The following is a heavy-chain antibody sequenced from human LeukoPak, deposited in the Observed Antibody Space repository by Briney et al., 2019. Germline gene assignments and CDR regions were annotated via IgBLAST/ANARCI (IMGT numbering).Heavy chain of an antibody. CDR1: GFTFSSYT. J-gene: IGHJ4*02. CDR3: ARVGSSLTYYFDY. V-gene: IGHV3-21*01. D-gene: IGHD6-13*01. CDR2: ITTTSSNI. Sequence: GGSLRLSCAASGFTFSSYTMNWVRQAPGKGLEWVSSITTTSSNIHYADSVKGRFTISRDNAKNSLYLQMNSLRPEDTAVYYCARVGSSLTYYFDYWGQGTLATVSS.